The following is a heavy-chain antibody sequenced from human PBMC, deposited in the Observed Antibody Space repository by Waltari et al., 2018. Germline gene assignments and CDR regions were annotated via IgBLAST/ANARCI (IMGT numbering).Heavy chain of an antibody. CDR3: ARAGYRSGWPVGFDL. CDR2: TYYRSKWSN. V-gene: IGHV6-1*01. D-gene: IGHD6-19*01. Sequence: QVQLQQSGPGLVKPSQTLSVTCAISGDSVSSNIAPWNWIRQSPSRGLEWLGRTYYRSKWSNDYAVSVKSRISINPDTSKNQFSLQLNYATPEDTAVYYCARAGYRSGWPVGFDLWGQGNLVTVSS. CDR1: GDSVSSNIAP. J-gene: IGHJ4*02.